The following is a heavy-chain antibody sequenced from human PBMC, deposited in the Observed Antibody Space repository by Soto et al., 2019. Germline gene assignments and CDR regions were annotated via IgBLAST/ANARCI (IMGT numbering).Heavy chain of an antibody. CDR1: GFTFSSYA. D-gene: IGHD6-19*01. V-gene: IGHV3-23*01. J-gene: IGHJ4*02. CDR3: ATRFSAGWCCFDY. Sequence: EVQLLESGGGLVQPGGSLRLSCAASGFTFSSYAMSWVRQAPGKGLEWVSAVRDSGGTTYYADSVKGRFTISRDNSKSTLYLQMTSLRVEDTAVYYCATRFSAGWCCFDYWGQGTLVTVSS. CDR2: VRDSGGTT.